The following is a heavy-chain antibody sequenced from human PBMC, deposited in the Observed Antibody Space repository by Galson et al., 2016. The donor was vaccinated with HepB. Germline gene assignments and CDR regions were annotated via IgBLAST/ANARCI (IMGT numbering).Heavy chain of an antibody. CDR3: VISAPGNQWRAPGGMFS. Sequence: SLRLSCAASAFTVSSYSMNWVRQAPGKGLEWVSSISTSSTYIYYADSVKGRFTISRDNAKNTLLLQMNSLRIDDTAVYYCVISAPGNQWRAPGGMFSWGQGALVTVSS. V-gene: IGHV3-21*04. CDR2: ISTSSTYI. J-gene: IGHJ5*02. CDR1: AFTVSSYS. D-gene: IGHD6-19*01.